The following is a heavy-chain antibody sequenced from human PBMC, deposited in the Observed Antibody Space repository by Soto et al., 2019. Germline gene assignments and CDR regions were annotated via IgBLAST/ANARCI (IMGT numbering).Heavy chain of an antibody. Sequence: QVQLQESGPGLVKPSQTLSLTCTVSGCSISSGCYYWSWIRQHPGNGLEWIGYIYYSGRTYYNPSLKSRVTISVDTSKNQFSLKLSSVTAADTAVYYCARDGGWEVPAAISEFYYGMDVWGQGTTVTVSS. D-gene: IGHD2-2*02. CDR2: IYYSGRT. CDR3: ARDGGWEVPAAISEFYYGMDV. CDR1: GCSISSGCYY. V-gene: IGHV4-31*03. J-gene: IGHJ6*02.